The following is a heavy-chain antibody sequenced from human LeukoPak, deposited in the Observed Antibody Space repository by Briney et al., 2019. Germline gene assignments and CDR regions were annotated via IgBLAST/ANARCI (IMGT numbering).Heavy chain of an antibody. J-gene: IGHJ4*02. D-gene: IGHD1-26*01. CDR1: GYTFTIYY. V-gene: IGHV1-46*01. CDR2: INPSGGST. Sequence: XSVTVXXKASGYTFTIYYMHWVRQAPGQGLEWMGIINPSGGSTSYAQKFQGRVTMTRDMSTSTVYMELSSLRCEDTAVYYCATGRWSDIVGATRYFDYWGQGTLVTVSS. CDR3: ATGRWSDIVGATRYFDY.